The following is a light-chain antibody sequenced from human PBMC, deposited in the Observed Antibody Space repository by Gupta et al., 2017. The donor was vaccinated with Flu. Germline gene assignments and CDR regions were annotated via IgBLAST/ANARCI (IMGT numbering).Light chain of an antibody. J-gene: IGLJ3*02. CDR3: SSYNSSKSCGV. V-gene: IGLV2-14*01. CDR2: DAT. Sequence: SLSQPATVSGSQGQLITISCTGTSRDVGRSDSVSWYQQYPGKAPKLIIYDATARPSGVSSRFSGSKSGNTASLAITGLEAEDEGDYYCSSYNSSKSCGVFGGGTTLTVL. CDR1: SRDVGRSDS.